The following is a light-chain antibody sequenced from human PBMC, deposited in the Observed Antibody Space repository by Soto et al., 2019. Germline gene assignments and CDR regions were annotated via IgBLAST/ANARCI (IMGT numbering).Light chain of an antibody. J-gene: IGKJ2*01. Sequence: IQMTQSPSSLSASVGDRVTITCRASQRITTYLNWYQQKPGKAPKLLISTSGTLQRGVPSRFSGSGSGTDFTLTIAALRPEDFATYFCQQSYSIPYTLGQGTKLEIK. CDR3: QQSYSIPYT. V-gene: IGKV1-39*01. CDR1: QRITTY. CDR2: TSG.